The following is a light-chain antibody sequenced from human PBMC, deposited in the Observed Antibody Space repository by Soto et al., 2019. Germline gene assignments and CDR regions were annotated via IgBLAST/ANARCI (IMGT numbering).Light chain of an antibody. CDR3: QQYGRSPWT. CDR2: GAS. CDR1: QSVSSSY. Sequence: EIVLTQSPGTLSLSPGERATLSCRASQSVSSSYFAWYQQKPGQAPRLLIYGASSRATGIPDRFSGSGSGTDFTLTISRLKPEDFAVYYCQQYGRSPWTFGQGTKVEIK. V-gene: IGKV3-20*01. J-gene: IGKJ1*01.